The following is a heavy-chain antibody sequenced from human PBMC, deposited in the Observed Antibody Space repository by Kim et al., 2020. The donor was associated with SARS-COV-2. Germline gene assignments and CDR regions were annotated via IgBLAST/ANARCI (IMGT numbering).Heavy chain of an antibody. CDR3: ARDFHSSGYYYDDAFDI. J-gene: IGHJ3*02. D-gene: IGHD3-22*01. Sequence: LHGRVTITADKSTSTACMELSSLRSEDTAVYYCARDFHSSGYYYDDAFDIWGQGTMVTVSS. V-gene: IGHV1-69*04.